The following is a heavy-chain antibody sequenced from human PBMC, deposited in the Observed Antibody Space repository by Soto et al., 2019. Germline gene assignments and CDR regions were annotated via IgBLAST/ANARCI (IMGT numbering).Heavy chain of an antibody. CDR3: AASVRTRPSFDY. CDR2: IVVGSGNT. CDR1: GFTFTSSA. V-gene: IGHV1-58*02. J-gene: IGHJ4*02. Sequence: SVKVSCKASGFTFTSSAMQWVRQARGQRLEWIGWIVVGSGNTNYAQKFQERVTITRDMSTSTAYMELSSLRSEDTAVYYCAASVRTRPSFDYWGQGTLVTVSS.